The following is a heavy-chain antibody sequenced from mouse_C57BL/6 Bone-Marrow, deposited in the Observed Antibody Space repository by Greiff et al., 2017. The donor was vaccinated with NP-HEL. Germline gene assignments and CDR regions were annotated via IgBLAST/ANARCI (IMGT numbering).Heavy chain of an antibody. CDR2: IYPSDSET. CDR1: GYTFTSYW. CDR3: ARWDYYGSAFDY. J-gene: IGHJ2*01. V-gene: IGHV1-61*01. Sequence: VQLQQPGAELVRPGSSVKLSCKASGYTFTSYWMDWVKQRPGQGLEWIGNIYPSDSETHYNQKFKDKATLTVDQSSSTAYMQLSSLTSADSAVYYCARWDYYGSAFDYWGQGTTLTVSS. D-gene: IGHD1-1*01.